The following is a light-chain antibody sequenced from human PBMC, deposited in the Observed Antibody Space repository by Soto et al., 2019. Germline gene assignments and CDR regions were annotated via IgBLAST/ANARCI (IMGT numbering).Light chain of an antibody. V-gene: IGKV1-12*01. CDR3: QQGASFPLA. CDR1: EYIGTW. Sequence: DIQMTQSPSSVSASVGDTVTITCRVSEYIGTWLAWYQKKPGKAPNLLIFAASSLQSGVPTRFSGSGSGTDFTLTISSLQPEDFATYFCQQGASFPLAFGGGTKVEIK. CDR2: AAS. J-gene: IGKJ4*01.